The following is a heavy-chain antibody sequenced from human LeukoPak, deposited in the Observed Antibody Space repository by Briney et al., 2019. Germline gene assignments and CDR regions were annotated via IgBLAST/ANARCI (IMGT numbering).Heavy chain of an antibody. V-gene: IGHV3-21*01. CDR1: GFIFSSYN. CDR3: ASMLTSEVDY. D-gene: IGHD2-8*01. Sequence: GGSLRLSCAAPGFIFSSYNMNWVRQAPGKGLEWVSSISSSSSYIYYADSVKGRFTISRDNAKKSVYLQMNSLRVEDTAVYYCASMLTSEVDYWGQGTLVTVSS. CDR2: ISSSSSYI. J-gene: IGHJ4*02.